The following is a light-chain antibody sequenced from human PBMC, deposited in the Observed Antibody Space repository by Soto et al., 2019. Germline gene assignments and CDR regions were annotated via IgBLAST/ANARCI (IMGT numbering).Light chain of an antibody. Sequence: DIQMTQSPSSLSASVGDIVTITCRASQGINHYLAWFQQKPGKVPKLLIYATSTLQSGVTARFSGSGFGTDLTLTISRLQPDDVATYYCQKHNSAPPAFGPGTKVEIK. V-gene: IGKV1-27*01. CDR3: QKHNSAPPA. J-gene: IGKJ1*01. CDR1: QGINHY. CDR2: ATS.